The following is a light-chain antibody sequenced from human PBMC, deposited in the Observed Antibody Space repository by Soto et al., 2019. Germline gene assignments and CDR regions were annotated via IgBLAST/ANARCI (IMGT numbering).Light chain of an antibody. J-gene: IGKJ2*01. CDR1: QSVGNSF. Sequence: PGDRATLSCRASQSVGNSFLAWYQRKPGQAPRLVIYGASTRATGIPDRFSGSGSGTDFTLTINRLEPEDFAVYYCQQYDNSPHTFGQGTKLEIK. CDR3: QQYDNSPHT. CDR2: GAS. V-gene: IGKV3-20*01.